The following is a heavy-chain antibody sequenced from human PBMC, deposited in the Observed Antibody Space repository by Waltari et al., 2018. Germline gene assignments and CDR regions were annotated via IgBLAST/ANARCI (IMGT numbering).Heavy chain of an antibody. CDR1: GFTFSSYA. J-gene: IGHJ6*02. Sequence: EVQLVASGGGLVHHGGSLRLPCEASGFTFSSYAMTLVRQAPGKGLEWVSAISGSGGRTYYAESVKGRFTISRDNAKNTLYLQMNSMRAEDTAVYYCAKDSRRSSNYYGMDVWGQGTTVTVSS. CDR3: AKDSRRSSNYYGMDV. CDR2: ISGSGGRT. D-gene: IGHD2-2*01. V-gene: IGHV3-23*04.